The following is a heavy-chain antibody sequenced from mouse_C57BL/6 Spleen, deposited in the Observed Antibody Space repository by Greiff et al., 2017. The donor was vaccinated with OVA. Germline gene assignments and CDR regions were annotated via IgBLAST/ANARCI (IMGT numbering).Heavy chain of an antibody. D-gene: IGHD1-1*01. CDR3: ATRRGGSSLYFDY. CDR1: GYTFTSYW. J-gene: IGHJ2*01. Sequence: QVQLQQPGAELVKPGASVKLSCKASGYTFTSYWMQWVNQRPGQGLEWIGEIDPSDSYTNSNQKFKGKATLTVDTSSSTAYMQLSSLTSEDSAVYYCATRRGGSSLYFDYWGQGTTLTVSS. V-gene: IGHV1-50*01. CDR2: IDPSDSYT.